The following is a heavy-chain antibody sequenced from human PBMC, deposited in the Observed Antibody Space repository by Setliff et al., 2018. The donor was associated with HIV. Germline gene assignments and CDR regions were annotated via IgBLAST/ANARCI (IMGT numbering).Heavy chain of an antibody. CDR3: ARLNALTRRLFDY. J-gene: IGHJ4*02. D-gene: IGHD3-9*01. Sequence: SETLSLTCTVSGDSISTYCWSWVRQPPGKGLEWIGYVFYTRNTKYNPSLKGRVTITEDTSKNQFSLTLTSVTAADTAVYYCARLNALTRRLFDYWGQGILVTVSS. CDR2: VFYTRNT. CDR1: GDSISTYC. V-gene: IGHV4-59*01.